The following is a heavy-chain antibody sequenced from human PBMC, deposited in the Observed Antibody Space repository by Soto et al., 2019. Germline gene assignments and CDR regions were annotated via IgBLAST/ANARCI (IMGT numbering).Heavy chain of an antibody. CDR2: ISAYNGNT. CDR1: GYTFTSYG. Sequence: ASVKVSCKASGYTFTSYGISWVRQAPGQGLEWMGWISAYNGNTNYAQKLQGRVTMTTDTSTSTAYMELRSLRSDDTAVYYCARGGGQYYYDSSGYFDYWGQGTLVTVSS. V-gene: IGHV1-18*01. CDR3: ARGGGQYYYDSSGYFDY. J-gene: IGHJ4*02. D-gene: IGHD3-22*01.